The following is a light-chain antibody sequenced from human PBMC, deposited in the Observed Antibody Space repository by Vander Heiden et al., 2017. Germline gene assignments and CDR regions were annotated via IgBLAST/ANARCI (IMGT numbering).Light chain of an antibody. V-gene: IGKV3-11*01. CDR1: QSVSSY. Sequence: EIVLTQSPATLSLSPGERATLSCRASQSVSSYLAWYQQKPGQAPRLLIYDASTSAPGIPDRFSSSGYWTDFTRTISSREPADFAVYYGRQWTNGKTFGQGTRLEMK. CDR2: DAS. CDR3: RQWTNGKT. J-gene: IGKJ5*01.